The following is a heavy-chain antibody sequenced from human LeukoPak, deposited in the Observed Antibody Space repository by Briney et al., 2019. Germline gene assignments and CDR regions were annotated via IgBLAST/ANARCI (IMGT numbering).Heavy chain of an antibody. D-gene: IGHD1-26*01. CDR1: GFTVSSSY. J-gene: IGHJ6*02. CDR2: IYSGGST. Sequence: GGSLRLSCAASGFTVSSSYMSWVRQAPGKGLEWVSVIYSGGSTYYADSVKGRFTISRDNSKNTLYLQMNSLRAEDTAVYYCARDKWELPFYYYGMDVWGQGTTVTVSS. V-gene: IGHV3-66*02. CDR3: ARDKWELPFYYYGMDV.